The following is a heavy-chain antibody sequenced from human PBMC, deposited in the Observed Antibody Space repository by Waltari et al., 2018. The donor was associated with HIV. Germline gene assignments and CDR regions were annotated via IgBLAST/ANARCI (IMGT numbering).Heavy chain of an antibody. V-gene: IGHV3-15*01. CDR1: GFNFTNAW. CDR3: ATAGSTGTTRGY. J-gene: IGHJ4*02. CDR2: IKSKSDGGTT. D-gene: IGHD1-1*01. Sequence: EVQLVESGGGLVKPGGSLRLSCAASGFNFTNAWMSWVRQAPGKGVEWVGRIKSKSDGGTTDYAAPVKGRFTISRDDSKDTLYLQVNSLKIDDTAVYYCATAGSTGTTRGYWGQGTLVTVSS.